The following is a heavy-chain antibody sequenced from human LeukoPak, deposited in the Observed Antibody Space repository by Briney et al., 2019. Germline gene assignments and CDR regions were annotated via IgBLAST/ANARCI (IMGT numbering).Heavy chain of an antibody. J-gene: IGHJ4*02. D-gene: IGHD4-17*01. CDR1: GYTFTGYY. V-gene: IGHV1-2*06. CDR2: INPNSGGT. Sequence: ASVKVSCKASGYTFTGYYMHWVRQAPGQGLEWMGRINPNSGGTNYAQKFQGRVTMTRDTSISTAYMELSRLRSDDTAVYYCARFKFGQTTVTPEDYWGQGTLVTVSS. CDR3: ARFKFGQTTVTPEDY.